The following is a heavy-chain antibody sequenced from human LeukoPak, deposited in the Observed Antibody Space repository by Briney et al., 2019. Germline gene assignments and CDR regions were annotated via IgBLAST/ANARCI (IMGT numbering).Heavy chain of an antibody. CDR1: GFTVSSNC. D-gene: IGHD6-13*01. V-gene: IGHV3-53*01. J-gene: IGHJ3*02. Sequence: SGGSLRLSCAASGFTVSSNCMYWVRQAPGKGLEWVSVTFSGGSTYYADSVKGRFAISRDNSKNTLYLQMNSLRAEDTAVYYCVRGGIASAFDIWGQGAMVTVSS. CDR3: VRGGIASAFDI. CDR2: TFSGGST.